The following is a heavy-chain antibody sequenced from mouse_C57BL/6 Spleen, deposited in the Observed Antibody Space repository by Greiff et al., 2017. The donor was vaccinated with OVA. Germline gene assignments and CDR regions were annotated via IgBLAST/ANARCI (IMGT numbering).Heavy chain of an antibody. D-gene: IGHD1-1*01. J-gene: IGHJ2*01. CDR1: GYTFTSYW. CDR3: ARGGTTWGY. CDR2: IHPNSGST. Sequence: VKLVESGAELVKPGASVKLSCKASGYTFTSYWMHWVKQRPGQGLEWIGMIHPNSGSTNYNEKFKSKATLTVDKSSSTAYMQLSSLTSEDSAVYYCARGGTTWGYWGQGTTLTVSS. V-gene: IGHV1-64*01.